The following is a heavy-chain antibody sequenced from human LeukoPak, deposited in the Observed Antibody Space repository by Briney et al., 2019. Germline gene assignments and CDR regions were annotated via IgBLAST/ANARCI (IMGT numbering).Heavy chain of an antibody. CDR3: AKGGRYYGSGSFDY. CDR1: GFTFDDYT. Sequence: GGSLRLSCAASGFTFDDYTMHWVRQAPGKGLEWVSLISWDGGSTYYADSVKGRFTISRDNSKNSLYLQMNSLRAEDTALYYCAKGGRYYGSGSFDYWGQGTLVTVSS. CDR2: ISWDGGST. D-gene: IGHD3-10*01. J-gene: IGHJ4*02. V-gene: IGHV3-43*01.